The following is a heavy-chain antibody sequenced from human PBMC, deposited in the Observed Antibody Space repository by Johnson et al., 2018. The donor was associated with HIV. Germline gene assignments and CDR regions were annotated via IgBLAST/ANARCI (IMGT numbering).Heavy chain of an antibody. CDR3: AKKQAAAGTGGGAFDI. CDR2: IRYDGSNK. J-gene: IGHJ3*02. CDR1: GFSFSTYG. Sequence: VQLVESGGGVVQPGGSLRLSCAASGFSFSTYGMHWVRQAPGKGLKWVSFIRYDGSNKYYADSVKGRFTISRDNSKNTRYLQRNSLRNEDTAVYYCAKKQAAAGTGGGAFDIWGQGTMVTVSS. D-gene: IGHD6-13*01. V-gene: IGHV3-30*02.